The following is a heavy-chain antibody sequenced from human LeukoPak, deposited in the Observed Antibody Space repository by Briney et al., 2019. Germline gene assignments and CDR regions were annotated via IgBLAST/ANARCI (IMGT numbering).Heavy chain of an antibody. CDR1: GVSFSGYY. D-gene: IGHD2-2*02. CDR2: INHSGST. Sequence: PSETLSLTCAVYGVSFSGYYWSWIRQPPGKGLEWIGEINHSGSTNYNPSLKSRVTISVDTSKNQFSLKLSSVTAADTAVYYCAVTAAIDRHPFDPWGQGTLVTVSS. CDR3: AVTAAIDRHPFDP. J-gene: IGHJ5*02. V-gene: IGHV4-34*01.